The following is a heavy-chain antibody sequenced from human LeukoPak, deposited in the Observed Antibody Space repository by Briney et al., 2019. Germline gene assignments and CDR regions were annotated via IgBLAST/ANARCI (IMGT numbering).Heavy chain of an antibody. Sequence: SETLSLTCTVSGGSISSSSYNWGWIRQPPGKGLEWIGSIYYSGSTYYNPSLKSRVTISVDTSKNQFSLKLSSVTAADTAVYYCAIIAGYSSGWYGGYWGQGTLVTVSS. V-gene: IGHV4-39*07. J-gene: IGHJ4*02. CDR3: AIIAGYSSGWYGGY. CDR1: GGSISSSSYN. CDR2: IYYSGST. D-gene: IGHD6-19*01.